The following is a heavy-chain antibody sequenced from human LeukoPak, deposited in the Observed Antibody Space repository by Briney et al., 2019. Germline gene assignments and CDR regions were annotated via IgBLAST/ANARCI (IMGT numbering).Heavy chain of an antibody. CDR1: GGSLSSYY. CDR2: IYYSGST. CDR3: ASARPARGWFDP. Sequence: PSETLSLTCAVSGGSLSSYYWGWIRQPPGKGLEWIGHIYYSGSTKYNLSFKSRVTISVDTSKNQFSLKLSSVTAADTAVYYCASARPARGWFDPWGQGTLVTVSS. V-gene: IGHV4-59*12. J-gene: IGHJ5*02. D-gene: IGHD3-10*01.